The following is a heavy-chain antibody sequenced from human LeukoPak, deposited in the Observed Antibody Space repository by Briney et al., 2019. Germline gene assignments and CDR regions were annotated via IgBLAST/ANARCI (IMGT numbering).Heavy chain of an antibody. CDR1: GGTFSSYA. CDR3: ARSIPAGGYSYGPFDD. CDR2: IIPIFGTA. D-gene: IGHD5-18*01. V-gene: IGHV1-69*01. J-gene: IGHJ4*02. Sequence: SSVKVSCKASGGTFSSYAISWVRQAPGQGLEWMGGIIPIFGTANYAQKFQGRVTITADDSTSTAYMELSSLRSEDTAVYYCARSIPAGGYSYGPFDDWGQGTLVTVSS.